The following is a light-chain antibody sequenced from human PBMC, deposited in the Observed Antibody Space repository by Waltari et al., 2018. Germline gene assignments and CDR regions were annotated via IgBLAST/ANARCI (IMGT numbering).Light chain of an antibody. CDR2: EAS. V-gene: IGKV1-5*03. CDR1: QSISAL. Sequence: DIQMTQSPSTLSASVGDRVTITCRASQSISALLAWHRQEAGEAPKLLIDEASTVESGVPSRCSGSGSGTEFTLTISGVQPDDVATFYCQQYRTYPWTFGRGTKVEIK. CDR3: QQYRTYPWT. J-gene: IGKJ1*01.